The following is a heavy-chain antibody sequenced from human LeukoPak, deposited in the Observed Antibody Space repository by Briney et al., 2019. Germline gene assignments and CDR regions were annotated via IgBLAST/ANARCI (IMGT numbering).Heavy chain of an antibody. CDR2: ASYDGSNK. CDR3: AKPGIAAASTSPNWFDP. D-gene: IGHD6-13*01. CDR1: GFTFSSYG. V-gene: IGHV3-30*18. Sequence: GRSLRLSCAASGFTFSSYGMHWVRQAPGKGLEWVAVASYDGSNKYYADSVKGRFTISRDNSKNTLYLQMNSLRAEDTAVYYCAKPGIAAASTSPNWFDPWGQRTLVTVSS. J-gene: IGHJ5*02.